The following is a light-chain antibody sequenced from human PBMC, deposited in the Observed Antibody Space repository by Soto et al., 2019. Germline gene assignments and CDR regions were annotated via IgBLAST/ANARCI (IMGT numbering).Light chain of an antibody. J-gene: IGKJ1*01. V-gene: IGKV1-39*01. Sequence: DIQMTQSPASLSASVGDRVTISCRAGQSIGRNLNWYQQKPGKAPTLLMFTSSNLQSGVPSRFSGSGSGTDFIFTISSLQHEDFATYYCQPSYSTRPTLGQGTKVDIK. CDR3: QPSYSTRPT. CDR2: TSS. CDR1: QSIGRN.